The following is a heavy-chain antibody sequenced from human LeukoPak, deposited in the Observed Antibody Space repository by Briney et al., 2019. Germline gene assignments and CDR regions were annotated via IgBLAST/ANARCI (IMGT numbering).Heavy chain of an antibody. D-gene: IGHD3-22*01. J-gene: IGHJ4*02. Sequence: GGSLRLSCAASGLTFSGYWMHWVRQVPGKGLVWVSRVNGDGTSISYADSVKGRFTISRENAKNTLYLQMNSLRAEDTAVYYCARAATYYYDSSGFDYWGQGTLVTVSS. CDR1: GLTFSGYW. V-gene: IGHV3-74*01. CDR2: VNGDGTSI. CDR3: ARAATYYYDSSGFDY.